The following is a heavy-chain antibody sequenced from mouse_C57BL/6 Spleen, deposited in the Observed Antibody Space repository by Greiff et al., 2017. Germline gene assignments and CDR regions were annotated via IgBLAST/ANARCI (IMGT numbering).Heavy chain of an antibody. Sequence: QVQLQQSGPELVKPGASVKISCKASGYSFTSYYIHWVKQRPGQGLEWIGWIYPGSGNTKYNEKFKGKATLTADTSSSTAYMQLSSLTSEDSAVYYCARYRDGYYAMDYWGQGTSVTVSS. J-gene: IGHJ4*01. CDR1: GYSFTSYY. CDR3: ARYRDGYYAMDY. D-gene: IGHD2-3*01. V-gene: IGHV1-66*01. CDR2: IYPGSGNT.